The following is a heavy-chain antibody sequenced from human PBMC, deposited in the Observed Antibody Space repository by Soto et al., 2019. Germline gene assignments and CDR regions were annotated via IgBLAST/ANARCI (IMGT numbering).Heavy chain of an antibody. V-gene: IGHV3-30*02. J-gene: IGHJ4*02. Sequence: PGGSLRLSCAASGFTFSSFGTHWVRQAPGKGLEWVASIGYDGSVIYYADSVRGRLTISRDNSQKTLYLQMKGLRAEDTATYFCAKEVVGNRGSFDFWGQGTLVTVSS. CDR3: AKEVVGNRGSFDF. CDR1: GFTFSSFG. D-gene: IGHD1-26*01. CDR2: IGYDGSVI.